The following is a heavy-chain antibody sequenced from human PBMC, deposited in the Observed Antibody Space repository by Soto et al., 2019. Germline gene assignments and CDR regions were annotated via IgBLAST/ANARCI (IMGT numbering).Heavy chain of an antibody. D-gene: IGHD2-2*03. J-gene: IGHJ6*03. Sequence: GGSLRLSCAASGFTFSSYGMHWVRQAPGKGLEWVAVIWYDGSNKYYADSVKGRFTISRDNSKNTLYLQMNSLRAEDTAVYYCARAKPSDLDIVVVPAAIGAMDVWGKGTTVTVSS. CDR3: ARAKPSDLDIVVVPAAIGAMDV. V-gene: IGHV3-33*01. CDR1: GFTFSSYG. CDR2: IWYDGSNK.